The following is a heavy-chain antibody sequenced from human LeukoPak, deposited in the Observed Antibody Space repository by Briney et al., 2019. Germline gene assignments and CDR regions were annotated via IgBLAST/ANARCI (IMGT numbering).Heavy chain of an antibody. CDR2: IIPIFGTA. J-gene: IGHJ4*02. D-gene: IGHD3-10*01. CDR3: ARAPRVVRGVISPYYFDY. Sequence: ASVKVSCKASGGTFSSYAISWVRQAPGQGLEWMGGIIPIFGTANYAQKFQGRVTITTDESTSTAYMELSSLRSEDTAVYYCARAPRVVRGVISPYYFDYWGQGTLVTVSS. CDR1: GGTFSSYA. V-gene: IGHV1-69*05.